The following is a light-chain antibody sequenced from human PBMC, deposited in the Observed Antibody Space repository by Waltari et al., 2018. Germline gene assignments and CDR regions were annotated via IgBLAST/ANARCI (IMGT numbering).Light chain of an antibody. CDR2: GVS. J-gene: IGLJ2*01. CDR1: SKNIGIYV. V-gene: IGLV1-36*01. Sequence: QSALTQEASVSGTVGQKVPLSCSGNSKNIGIYVVGWYKQLSHGPPKPVMFGVSLPSGIPDRFSGSRSGTTASLGISDLQAEDEGVYYCSTWDSSLTAQVFGGGTKLTVL. CDR3: STWDSSLTAQV.